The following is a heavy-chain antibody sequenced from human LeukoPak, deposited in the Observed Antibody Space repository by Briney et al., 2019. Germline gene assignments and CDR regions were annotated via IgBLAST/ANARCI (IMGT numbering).Heavy chain of an antibody. J-gene: IGHJ4*02. D-gene: IGHD2-8*01. CDR1: GGSISAYY. V-gene: IGHV4-4*07. Sequence: SETLSLTCVVSGGSISAYYWNWIRQPAGKGLEWIGRLHSSGETTSNPSLMSRATMSLDTSRNHFSLNLTSVTAADTAIYYCATMLGESSDFDHWGQGTLVTVSS. CDR3: ATMLGESSDFDH. CDR2: LHSSGET.